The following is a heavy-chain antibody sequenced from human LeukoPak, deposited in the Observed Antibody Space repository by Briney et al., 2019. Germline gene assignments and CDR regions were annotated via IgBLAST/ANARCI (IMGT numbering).Heavy chain of an antibody. CDR3: TIGLAGDWDAFDI. Sequence: GASVKVSCKPSGYTFTTCAVHWVRQAPGQRLEWMGWIHADSGNTKYSQKLQGRVAIARDTSASTIYMELISLRIEDTAVYFCTIGLAGDWDAFDIWGLGTMVTVSS. CDR2: IHADSGNT. V-gene: IGHV1-3*01. D-gene: IGHD6-19*01. CDR1: GYTFTTCA. J-gene: IGHJ3*02.